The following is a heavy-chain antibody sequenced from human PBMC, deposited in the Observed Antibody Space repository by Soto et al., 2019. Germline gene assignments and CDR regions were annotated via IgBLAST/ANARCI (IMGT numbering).Heavy chain of an antibody. D-gene: IGHD4-17*01. CDR1: GGSISSYY. CDR2: IYYSGST. V-gene: IGHV4-59*08. Sequence: QVQLQESGPGLVKPSETLSLTCTVSGGSISSYYWSWIRQPPGKGLEWIGYIYYSGSTNYNPSLKSRVTISVDTSKNQFSLKLSSVTAADTAVYYCARIRSSDNDYGFDYWGQGTLVTVSS. J-gene: IGHJ4*02. CDR3: ARIRSSDNDYGFDY.